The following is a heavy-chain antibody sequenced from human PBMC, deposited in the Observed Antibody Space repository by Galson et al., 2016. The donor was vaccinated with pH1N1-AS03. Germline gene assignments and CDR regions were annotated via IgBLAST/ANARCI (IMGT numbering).Heavy chain of an antibody. CDR3: ARDLRSDFENSFVAGVQFGRY. J-gene: IGHJ4*02. V-gene: IGHV1-18*01. D-gene: IGHD2-21*02. CDR1: GYTFTNFG. CDR2: ISAYSGNT. Sequence: SVKVSCKASGYTFTNFGIIWVRQAPGQGLEWLGWISAYSGNTDYAQSLQGRVSMTTDPSTSTAYMELTSLTSDDTAIYYCARDLRSDFENSFVAGVQFGRYWGQGTLVTVSS.